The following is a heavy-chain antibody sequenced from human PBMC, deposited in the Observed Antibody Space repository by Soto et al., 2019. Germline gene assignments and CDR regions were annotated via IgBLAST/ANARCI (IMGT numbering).Heavy chain of an antibody. D-gene: IGHD3-22*01. CDR3: ARAPSISAYYYDSSGNGAFDI. CDR1: GFTFSSYS. CDR2: ISSSSSYI. Sequence: GGSLRLSCAASGFTFSSYSMNWVRQAPGKGLEWVSSISSSSSYIYYADSVKGRFTISRDNAKNSLYLQMNSLRAEDTAVYYCARAPSISAYYYDSSGNGAFDIWGQGTMVTVSS. V-gene: IGHV3-21*01. J-gene: IGHJ3*02.